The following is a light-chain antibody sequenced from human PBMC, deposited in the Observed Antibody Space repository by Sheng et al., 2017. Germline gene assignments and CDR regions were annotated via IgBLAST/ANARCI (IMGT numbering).Light chain of an antibody. V-gene: IGKV3D-20*02. Sequence: EIVLTQSPATLSLSPGESATLSCGASQSVSSSYLAWYQQKPGLAPRLLFYDVSNRATGIPERFSGSGSGTDFALTISRLEPEDFAVYYXQQRRNWPPLTFG. CDR2: DVS. CDR3: QQRRNWPPLT. J-gene: IGKJ4*01. CDR1: QSVSSSY.